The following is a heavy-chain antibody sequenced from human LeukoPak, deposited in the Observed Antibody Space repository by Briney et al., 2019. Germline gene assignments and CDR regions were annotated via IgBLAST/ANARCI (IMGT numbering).Heavy chain of an antibody. Sequence: SETLSLTRTVSGGSISSGDYYWSWIRQPPGKGLEWIGYIYYSGSTYYNPSLKSRVTISVDTSKNQFSLKLSSVTAADTAVYYCARWVDDYSLHFDYWGQGTLVTVSS. CDR1: GGSISSGDYY. J-gene: IGHJ4*02. V-gene: IGHV4-30-4*01. D-gene: IGHD4-4*01. CDR2: IYYSGST. CDR3: ARWVDDYSLHFDY.